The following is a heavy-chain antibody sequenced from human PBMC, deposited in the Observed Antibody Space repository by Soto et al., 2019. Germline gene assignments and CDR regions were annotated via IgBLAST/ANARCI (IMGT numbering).Heavy chain of an antibody. CDR1: GFTFSSYS. CDR2: ISRLSDYI. CDR3: ARDLTKVVRSLYYFDY. Sequence: EVQLVDSGGGLVKPGGSLRLSCAASGFTFSSYSMNWVRQAPGKGLEWVSSISRLSDYIYYADSVKGRFTISRDNAKNSLYLQMNNLRAEDTAVYYCARDLTKVVRSLYYFDYWGQEPWSPSPQ. V-gene: IGHV3-21*01. D-gene: IGHD2-15*01. J-gene: IGHJ4*01.